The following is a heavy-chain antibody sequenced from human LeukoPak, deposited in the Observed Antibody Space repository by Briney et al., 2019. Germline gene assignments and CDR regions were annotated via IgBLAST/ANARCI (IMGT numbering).Heavy chain of an antibody. Sequence: GGSLRPSCAASGFTSSSYGMHWVRQAPGKGRGWVAVIWYDGSNKYYADSVKGRFTISRDNSKNTLYLQMNSLRAEDTAVYYCAKGVLPYYYDSSGSNDYWGQGTLVTVSS. CDR1: GFTSSSYG. CDR3: AKGVLPYYYDSSGSNDY. J-gene: IGHJ4*02. V-gene: IGHV3-33*06. D-gene: IGHD3-22*01. CDR2: IWYDGSNK.